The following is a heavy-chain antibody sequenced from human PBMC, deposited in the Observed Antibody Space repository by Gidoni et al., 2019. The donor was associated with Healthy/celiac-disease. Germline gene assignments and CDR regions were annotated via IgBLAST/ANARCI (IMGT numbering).Heavy chain of an antibody. CDR2: IYYSGST. CDR3: AREDHGGGWYYYYYMDV. D-gene: IGHD3-16*01. CDR1: GGSISSGAYY. J-gene: IGHJ6*03. Sequence: QVQLQESGPGLVKPSQTLSLPCTVSGGSISSGAYYWSWIRQPPGKGLEWIGYIYYSGSTYYNPSLKSRVTISVDTSKNQFSLKLSSVTAADTAVYYCAREDHGGGWYYYYYMDVWGKGTTVTVSS. V-gene: IGHV4-30-4*01.